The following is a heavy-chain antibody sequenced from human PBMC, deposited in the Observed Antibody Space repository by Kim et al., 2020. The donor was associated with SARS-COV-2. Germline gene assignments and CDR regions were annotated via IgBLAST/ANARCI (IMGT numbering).Heavy chain of an antibody. V-gene: IGHV3-23*01. CDR1: GFTFSSYA. CDR3: ANHQWLAYFDY. J-gene: IGHJ4*02. CDR2: ISGSGGST. Sequence: GGSLRLSCAASGFTFSSYAMSWVRPAPGKGLEWVSAISGSGGSTYYADSVNGRFTISRDNSKNTLYLKMNSLRAEGTAVYYCANHQWLAYFDYWGQGTLVAVA. D-gene: IGHD6-19*01.